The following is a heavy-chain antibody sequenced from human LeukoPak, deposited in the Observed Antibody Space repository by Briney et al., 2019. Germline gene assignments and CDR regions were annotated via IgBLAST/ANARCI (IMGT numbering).Heavy chain of an antibody. CDR1: GGSISSYY. CDR3: AKDLSLRS. V-gene: IGHV4-59*12. J-gene: IGHJ4*02. CDR2: IHYSGST. D-gene: IGHD3-16*01. Sequence: SETLSLTCSVSGGSISSYYWSWIRQPPGKGLEWIAYIHYSGSTNYNPSLKSRVTMSVDTSKNQFSLKLSSVTAADTAVYYCAKDLSLRSWGQGTLVTVSS.